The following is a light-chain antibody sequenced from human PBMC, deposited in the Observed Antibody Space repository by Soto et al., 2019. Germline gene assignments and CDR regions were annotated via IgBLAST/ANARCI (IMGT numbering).Light chain of an antibody. Sequence: DIVMIQSPLSLPVTHGEPASISCRSSQSLLHSNGYNYLDWYLQKPGQSPQLLIYLGSNRASGVPDRFSGSGSGTDFTLRISRVEAEDVGVYYCMQALQTPYTFGQGAKLEIK. CDR1: QSLLHSNGYNY. CDR3: MQALQTPYT. CDR2: LGS. J-gene: IGKJ2*01. V-gene: IGKV2-28*01.